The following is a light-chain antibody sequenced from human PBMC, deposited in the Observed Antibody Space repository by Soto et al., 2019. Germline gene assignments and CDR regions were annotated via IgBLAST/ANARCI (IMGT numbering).Light chain of an antibody. CDR2: EVS. Sequence: QSVLTQPPSASGSFGQSVTISCTGTCSDVGGYNYVSWYQQHPGKAPKLMIYEVSERPSGVPDRFSGSKSGNTASLTVSGLQADDEADYYCSSYSGTNYHYVFGTGTRSPS. CDR3: SSYSGTNYHYV. CDR1: CSDVGGYNY. V-gene: IGLV2-8*01. J-gene: IGLJ1*01.